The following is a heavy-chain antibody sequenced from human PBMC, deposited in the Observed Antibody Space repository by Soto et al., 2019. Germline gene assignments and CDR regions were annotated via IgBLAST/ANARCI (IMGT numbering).Heavy chain of an antibody. V-gene: IGHV3-11*06. CDR1: GFTFSDYY. J-gene: IGHJ4*02. Sequence: QVQLVESGGSLVKPGGSLRLSCAASGFTFSDYYMSWIRQAPGKGLEWVSYISSSSSYTNYADSVKGRFTISRDNAKNSLYLQMNSLRAEDTAVYYCARDLGTHSSGYYFDYWGQGTLVTVSS. CDR2: ISSSSSYT. CDR3: ARDLGTHSSGYYFDY. D-gene: IGHD3-22*01.